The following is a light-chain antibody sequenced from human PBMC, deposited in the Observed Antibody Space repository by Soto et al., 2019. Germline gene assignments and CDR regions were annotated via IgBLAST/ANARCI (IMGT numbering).Light chain of an antibody. CDR3: QQYHIYSRT. CDR1: QSISNW. J-gene: IGKJ1*01. Sequence: DIQMTQSPSTLSASVGDRVTITCRASQSISNWLAWYQQKPGKAPKVLIYKASSLESGVPSRFSGSGSGTEFTLNISSLQPDDFATYYCQQYHIYSRTFGQGTKVEIK. CDR2: KAS. V-gene: IGKV1-5*03.